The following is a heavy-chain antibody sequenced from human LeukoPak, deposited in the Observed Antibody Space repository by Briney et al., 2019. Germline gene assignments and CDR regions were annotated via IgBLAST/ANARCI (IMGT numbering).Heavy chain of an antibody. Sequence: SVKVSCKASGGTFSSYAINWVRQAPGQALEWMGGIIPIFGTANYAQKFQGRVTISADESTSTGYMDLSSLRSEDTAVYFCARSPGYTGYDLRYVYWGQGTLVTVSS. J-gene: IGHJ4*02. CDR3: ARSPGYTGYDLRYVY. CDR1: GGTFSSYA. D-gene: IGHD5-12*01. CDR2: IIPIFGTA. V-gene: IGHV1-69*13.